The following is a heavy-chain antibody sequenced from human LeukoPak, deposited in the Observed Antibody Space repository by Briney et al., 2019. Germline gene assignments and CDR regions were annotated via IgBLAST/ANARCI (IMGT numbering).Heavy chain of an antibody. V-gene: IGHV4-39*07. J-gene: IGHJ2*01. CDR1: GGSISSSSYY. CDR2: IYYSGSA. D-gene: IGHD2-21*01. Sequence: PSETLSLTCTVSGGSISSSSYYWGWIRQPPGKGLEWIGSIYYSGSAYYNPSLKSRVTISVDTSKNQFSLKLSSVTATDTAVYYCARGSWRTRRAIPDVEQSHHWYFDLWGRGTLVTVSS. CDR3: ARGSWRTRRAIPDVEQSHHWYFDL.